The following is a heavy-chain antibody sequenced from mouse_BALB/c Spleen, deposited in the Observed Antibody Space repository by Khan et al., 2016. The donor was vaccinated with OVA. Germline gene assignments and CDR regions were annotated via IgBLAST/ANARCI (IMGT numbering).Heavy chain of an antibody. Sequence: VQLKESGPGLVKPSQSLSLTCTVTGYSITSDYAWNWIRQFPGNKLEWRGIIRSSGSTNYNPALKSRISITRDTSNNPFFLQLNSLTTEDTAPYYDARDGSRYSDAMDYWGQGTTVTVSS. CDR3: ARDGSRYSDAMDY. D-gene: IGHD2-3*01. V-gene: IGHV3-2*02. CDR1: GYSITSDYA. J-gene: IGHJ4*01. CDR2: IRSSGST.